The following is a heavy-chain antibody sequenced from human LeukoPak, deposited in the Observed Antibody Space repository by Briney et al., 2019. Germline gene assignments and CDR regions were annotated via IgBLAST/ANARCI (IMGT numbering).Heavy chain of an antibody. CDR2: VSDDGDKT. Sequence: PGWSLTLSCLASRFNFSNYGMNWVRQAPGKGLEWVAAVSDDGDKTYYGDSVKGRFTVSRDNSKNTLYLQMSSLRAEDTAVYYCAGRTYYFDYCGQGPRITVSS. J-gene: IGHJ4*02. V-gene: IGHV3-23*01. D-gene: IGHD3-16*01. CDR1: RFNFSNYG. CDR3: AGRTYYFDY.